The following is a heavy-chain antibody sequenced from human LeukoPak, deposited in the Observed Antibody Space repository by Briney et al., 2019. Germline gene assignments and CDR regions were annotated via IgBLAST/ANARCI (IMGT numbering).Heavy chain of an antibody. D-gene: IGHD3-9*01. Sequence: GASVKVSCKASGYTFTSYGISWVRQAPGQGLEWMGWISAYNGNTNYAQKLQGRVTMTTDTSTSTAYMELRSLRSDDTAVYYCARRRYFDWYHGMDVWGQGTTVTVSS. J-gene: IGHJ6*02. CDR2: ISAYNGNT. CDR1: GYTFTSYG. V-gene: IGHV1-18*01. CDR3: ARRRYFDWYHGMDV.